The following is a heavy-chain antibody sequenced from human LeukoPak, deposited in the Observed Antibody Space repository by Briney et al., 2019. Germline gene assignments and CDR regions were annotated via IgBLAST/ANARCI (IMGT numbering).Heavy chain of an antibody. V-gene: IGHV3-21*01. CDR3: ARNGIVGAGYYFVY. CDR2: ISSSSSYI. J-gene: IGHJ4*02. Sequence: GGSLRLSCAASGFTFSSYTMNWVRQAPGKGLEWVSSISSSSSYIYYADSVKGRFSISRDNAKKSLYLQMNILRAEDTAVYYCARNGIVGAGYYFVYWGQGTLVTVSS. CDR1: GFTFSSYT. D-gene: IGHD1-26*01.